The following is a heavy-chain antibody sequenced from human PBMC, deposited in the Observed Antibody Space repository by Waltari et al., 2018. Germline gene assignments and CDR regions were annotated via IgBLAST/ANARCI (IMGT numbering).Heavy chain of an antibody. Sequence: QVQLVQSGAEVKKPGASVKVSCKASGYTFTSYDINWVRQATGPGLEWMGWMNPNSGNTGYAQKFQGRVTITRNTSISTAYMELSSLRSEDTAVYYCARAQYSSSWYGYYYYGMDVWGQGTTVTVSS. J-gene: IGHJ6*02. CDR3: ARAQYSSSWYGYYYYGMDV. V-gene: IGHV1-8*03. CDR2: MNPNSGNT. D-gene: IGHD6-13*01. CDR1: GYTFTSYD.